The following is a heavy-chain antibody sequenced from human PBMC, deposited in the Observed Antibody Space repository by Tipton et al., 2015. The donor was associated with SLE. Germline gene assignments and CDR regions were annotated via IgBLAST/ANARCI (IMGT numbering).Heavy chain of an antibody. CDR1: GGSITTVGYY. Sequence: LRLSCTVSGGSITTVGYYWSWNRQHPGKGLEWIGYIYDSKSTYYNPSLKSRLTMSADTSKNQISLKLSSVTAADTAVYFCARGGVGGYDYFDYWGQGTLVTVSS. CDR3: ARGGVGGYDYFDY. CDR2: IYDSKST. V-gene: IGHV4-31*03. J-gene: IGHJ4*02. D-gene: IGHD5-12*01.